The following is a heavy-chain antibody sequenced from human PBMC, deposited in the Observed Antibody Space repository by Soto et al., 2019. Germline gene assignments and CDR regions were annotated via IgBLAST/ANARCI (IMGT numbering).Heavy chain of an antibody. Sequence: QVQLVQSGAEVKKPGSSVRVSCKPSGGTFSNHAINWVRQAPGQGLEWMGGIIPVFGKGNYAQKFQGRVTITADESTSTGYMEQSSLRSEDMAVYYCASFVTMFRDPKYLHHWGQGTLVTVSS. CDR2: IIPVFGKG. D-gene: IGHD3-10*02. CDR1: GGTFSNHA. CDR3: ASFVTMFRDPKYLHH. J-gene: IGHJ1*01. V-gene: IGHV1-69*01.